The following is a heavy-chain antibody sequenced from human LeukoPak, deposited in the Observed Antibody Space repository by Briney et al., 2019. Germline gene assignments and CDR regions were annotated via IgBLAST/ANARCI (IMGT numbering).Heavy chain of an antibody. CDR3: ARGQQLVLSPYYMDV. J-gene: IGHJ6*03. CDR1: GGSISSYY. CDR2: IYTSGST. Sequence: SETLSLTCTVSGGSISSYYWSWIRQPAGKGLEWIGRIYTSGSTNYNPSLESRVTMSVDTSKNQFSLKLSSVTAADTAVYYCARGQQLVLSPYYMDVWGKGTTVTVSS. D-gene: IGHD6-13*01. V-gene: IGHV4-4*07.